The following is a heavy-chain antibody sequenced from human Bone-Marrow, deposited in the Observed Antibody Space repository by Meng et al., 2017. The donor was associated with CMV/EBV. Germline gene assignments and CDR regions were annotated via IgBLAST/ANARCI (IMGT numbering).Heavy chain of an antibody. CDR2: INWQGDRT. J-gene: IGHJ4*02. D-gene: IGHD1-26*01. V-gene: IGHV3-20*04. CDR1: GFNFDDYG. Sequence: GGSLRLFCTASGFNFDDYGMSWVRQVPGKGLEWVAGINWQGDRTDYADSVKGRFTISRDNAKNSLYLQMNSLRAEDMALYYCVKAGVGVTYFDYWGQGTLVTVSS. CDR3: VKAGVGVTYFDY.